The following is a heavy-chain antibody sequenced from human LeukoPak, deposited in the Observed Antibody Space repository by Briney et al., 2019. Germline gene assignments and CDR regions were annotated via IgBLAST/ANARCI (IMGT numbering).Heavy chain of an antibody. CDR3: ARVAAAAAGSLY. V-gene: IGHV1-18*01. J-gene: IGHJ4*02. CDR1: GYAFTIYG. Sequence: GASVKVSCKTSGYAFTIYGISWVRQAPRQGLEWMGWISAYNGNTNYAQKLQGRVTMTTDTSTSTAYMELRSLRSDDTAVYYCARVAAAAAGSLYWGQGTLVTVSS. D-gene: IGHD6-13*01. CDR2: ISAYNGNT.